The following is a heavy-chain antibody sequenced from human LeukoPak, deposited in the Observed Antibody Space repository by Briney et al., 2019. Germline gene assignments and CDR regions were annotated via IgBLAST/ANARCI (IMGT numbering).Heavy chain of an antibody. CDR2: INRSGST. V-gene: IGHV4-34*01. CDR1: GGSFSGYY. D-gene: IGHD3-22*01. J-gene: IGHJ4*02. CDR3: ARAQDFSDSSGPNYLDF. Sequence: SETLSLTCAVYGGSFSGYYWNWIRQPPGKGLEWVGEINRSGSTNYNPSLKSRVTISVDTSKNQFSLKLLSVTAADTAVYYCARAQDFSDSSGPNYLDFWGQGILVTVSS.